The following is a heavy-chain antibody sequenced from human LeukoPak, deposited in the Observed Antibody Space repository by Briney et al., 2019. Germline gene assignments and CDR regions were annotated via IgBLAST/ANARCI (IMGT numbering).Heavy chain of an antibody. Sequence: GESLKISCKGSGYSFTSYWIGWVRQMPGKGLEWMGIIYPGDSDTRYSPSFQGQVTISADKSISTAYLQWSSLKASDTAKYYCARPSNPRMGMRAFDIWGQGTMVTVSS. CDR3: ARPSNPRMGMRAFDI. J-gene: IGHJ3*02. D-gene: IGHD7-27*01. CDR1: GYSFTSYW. CDR2: IYPGDSDT. V-gene: IGHV5-51*01.